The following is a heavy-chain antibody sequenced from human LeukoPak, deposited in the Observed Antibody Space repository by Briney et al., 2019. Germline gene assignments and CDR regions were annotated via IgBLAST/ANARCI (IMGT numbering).Heavy chain of an antibody. CDR1: GGSISSSY. J-gene: IGHJ4*02. CDR3: ARDWETGLPDN. Sequence: PSETLSLTCTGSGGSISSSYWSWIAQPAGKGLECIRRLYASGSTNYNPSRKSLVTMSFHTSKNQSSLKLGSVTAADTAVYYCARDWETGLPDNWGQGTLVTVSS. D-gene: IGHD1-26*01. CDR2: LYASGST. V-gene: IGHV4-4*07.